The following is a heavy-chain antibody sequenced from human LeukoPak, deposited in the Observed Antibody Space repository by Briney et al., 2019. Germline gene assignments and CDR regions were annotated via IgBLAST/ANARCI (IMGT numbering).Heavy chain of an antibody. CDR3: ASTTYYYDSSGYYSSFWFDP. CDR2: MNPNSGNT. J-gene: IGHJ5*02. V-gene: IGHV1-8*01. D-gene: IGHD3-22*01. CDR1: GYTFTSYD. Sequence: ASVKVSCKASGYTFTSYDINWVRQATGQGLEWMGWMNPNSGNTGYAQKFQGRVTMTRNTSISTAYMELSSLRSDDTAVYYCASTTYYYDSSGYYSSFWFDPWGQGTLVTVSS.